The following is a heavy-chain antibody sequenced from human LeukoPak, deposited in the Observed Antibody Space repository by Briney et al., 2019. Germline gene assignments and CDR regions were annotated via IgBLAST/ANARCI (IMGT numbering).Heavy chain of an antibody. CDR1: GFTFSDYY. CDR3: ARAARPKLRFLDFDY. CDR2: ISGSGDSK. Sequence: PGGSLRLSCAASGFTFSDYYMTWIRQAPGKGLEWLSYISGSGDSKFYADSVKGRFTISRDDAKNSLYLQISSLRAEDTAVYYCARAARPKLRFLDFDYWGQGTLLTVSS. V-gene: IGHV3-11*04. J-gene: IGHJ4*02. D-gene: IGHD3-3*01.